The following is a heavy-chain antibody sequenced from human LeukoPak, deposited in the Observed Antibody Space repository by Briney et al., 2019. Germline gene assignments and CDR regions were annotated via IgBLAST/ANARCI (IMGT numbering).Heavy chain of an antibody. Sequence: GGSLRLSCAASGFTFSSYSMNWVRQAPGKGLEWVSSISSSSSYIYYADSVKGRFTISRDNAKNSLYLQMNSLKAEDTAVYYCSKKGQADDDGKPDWGQETQVTVSS. V-gene: IGHV3-21*04. D-gene: IGHD1-1*01. J-gene: IGHJ4*02. CDR2: ISSSSSYI. CDR3: SKKGQADDDGKPD. CDR1: GFTFSSYS.